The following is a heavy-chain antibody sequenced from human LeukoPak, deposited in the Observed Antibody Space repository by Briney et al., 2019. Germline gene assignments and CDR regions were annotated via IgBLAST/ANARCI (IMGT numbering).Heavy chain of an antibody. CDR1: GFTFSSYA. D-gene: IGHD5-12*01. V-gene: IGHV3-23*01. J-gene: IGHJ4*02. Sequence: PGGSLRLSCAASGFTFSSYAMSWVRQAPGKGLEWVSAISGSGGSTYYADSVKGRFTISRDNSKNTLYLQMNSLRAEDTAVYYCAKDLLGMVATQYYFDYWGQGTPVTVSS. CDR2: ISGSGGST. CDR3: AKDLLGMVATQYYFDY.